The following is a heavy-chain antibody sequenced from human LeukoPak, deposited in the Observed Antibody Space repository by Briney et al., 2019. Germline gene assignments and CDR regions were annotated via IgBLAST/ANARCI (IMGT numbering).Heavy chain of an antibody. D-gene: IGHD3-16*02. Sequence: SETLSLTCTVSGGSISSGGYYWSWIRQHPGKGLEWIGYIYYSGSTYYNPSLKSRVTISVDTSKNQFSLKLCSVTAAHTAVYYCASEATFGGVIFFDYWGQGTLVTVSS. J-gene: IGHJ4*02. CDR3: ASEATFGGVIFFDY. V-gene: IGHV4-31*03. CDR2: IYYSGST. CDR1: GGSISSGGYY.